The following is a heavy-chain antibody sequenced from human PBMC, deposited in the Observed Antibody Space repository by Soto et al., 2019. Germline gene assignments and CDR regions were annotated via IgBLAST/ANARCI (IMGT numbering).Heavy chain of an antibody. Sequence: SETLSLTCAVYGGSFSGYYWSWIRQPPGEGLEWIGEINHSGSTNYNPSLKSRVTISVDTSKNQFSLKLSSVTAADTAVYYWSRDSPPSLYYDSSGYGRRSYYGMHVWGQGTTVTSP. CDR1: GGSFSGYY. V-gene: IGHV4-34*01. CDR2: INHSGST. CDR3: SRDSPPSLYYDSSGYGRRSYYGMHV. J-gene: IGHJ6*02. D-gene: IGHD3-22*01.